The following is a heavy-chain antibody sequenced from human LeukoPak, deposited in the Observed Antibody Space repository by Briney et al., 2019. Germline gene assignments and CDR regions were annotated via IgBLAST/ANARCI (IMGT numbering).Heavy chain of an antibody. D-gene: IGHD3-10*01. J-gene: IGHJ5*02. CDR2: SIPGYGSV. CDR1: GDTFSNYA. Sequence: SVKVSCKASGDTFSNYAFNWERQAPGQGLEWMGGSIPGYGSVNYAPKFQGRVSITTDGSASTVSLDLSSLTSEDTAVYYCATGPYYASGGRFDPWGPGTLVTVSS. V-gene: IGHV1-69*05. CDR3: ATGPYYASGGRFDP.